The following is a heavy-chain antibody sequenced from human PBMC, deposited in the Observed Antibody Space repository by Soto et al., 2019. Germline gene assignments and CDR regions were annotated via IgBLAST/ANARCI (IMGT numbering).Heavy chain of an antibody. Sequence: GGSLRLSCAASGFTVSSNYMSWVRQAPGKGLEWVSVIYSGGSTYYADSVKGRFTISRHNSKNTLYLQMNSLRAEDTAVYYCARAPIGAAAGTLDYWGQGTLVTVSS. CDR1: GFTVSSNY. D-gene: IGHD6-13*01. CDR2: IYSGGST. CDR3: ARAPIGAAAGTLDY. J-gene: IGHJ4*02. V-gene: IGHV3-53*04.